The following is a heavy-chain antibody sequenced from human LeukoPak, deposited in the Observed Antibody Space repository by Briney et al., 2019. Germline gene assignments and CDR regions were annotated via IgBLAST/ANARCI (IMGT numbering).Heavy chain of an antibody. CDR2: ISSSGSTI. V-gene: IGHV3-48*03. J-gene: IGHJ6*03. CDR3: ARADFYYMDV. Sequence: PGGSLRLSCAASGFTFSSYEMNWVRQAPGKGLEWVSYISSSGSTIYYADSVKGRFTISRDNAKNSLYLQMNSLRAEDTAVYYCARADFYYMDVWGKGTTVTISS. CDR1: GFTFSSYE.